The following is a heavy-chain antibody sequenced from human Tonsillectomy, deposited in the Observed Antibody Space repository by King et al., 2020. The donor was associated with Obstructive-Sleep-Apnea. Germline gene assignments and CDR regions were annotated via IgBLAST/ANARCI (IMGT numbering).Heavy chain of an antibody. CDR3: SIDGNTAKGVGLDV. CDR1: GYTLSDLS. D-gene: IGHD5-18*01. CDR2: FDPEDGEI. Sequence: QLVQSGAEVKKPGASVRVSCKVSGYTLSDLSIHWGRQAPGKGLEWMGGFDPEDGEINYAQKFQGRGTMTEDTSTDTALMELNSLRSEDTAVYYFSIDGNTAKGVGLDVWGQGTTVTVSS. V-gene: IGHV1-24*01. J-gene: IGHJ6*02.